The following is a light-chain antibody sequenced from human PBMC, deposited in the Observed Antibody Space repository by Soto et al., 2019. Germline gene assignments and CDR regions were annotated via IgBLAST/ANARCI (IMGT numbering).Light chain of an antibody. J-gene: IGLJ1*01. CDR3: ATWDDGLSPYV. Sequence: QSVQSHPPSASWTPGHRVTFSCSGSSSNIGGNTVSWFQHLPRTAPKLLIFSNSQRPSGVPDRFSGAKSGTSASLAISGLQSEDEANYYCATWDDGLSPYVFGTGTKVNV. V-gene: IGLV1-44*01. CDR2: SNS. CDR1: SSNIGGNT.